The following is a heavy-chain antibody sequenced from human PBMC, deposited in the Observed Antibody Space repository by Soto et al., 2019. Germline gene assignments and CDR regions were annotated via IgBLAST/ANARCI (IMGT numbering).Heavy chain of an antibody. Sequence: QVQLQESGPGLVKPSETLSLTCTVSGGSISSSYYWSWIRQPPGKGLEWIGYIYYSGSTNYNPSLKSRVTISVDTSKNQFSLKLSSVTAADTAVYYCAGTRGSCSGGSCPTVVDYWGQGTLVTVSS. V-gene: IGHV4-59*01. J-gene: IGHJ4*02. CDR2: IYYSGST. CDR1: GGSISSSYY. D-gene: IGHD2-15*01. CDR3: AGTRGSCSGGSCPTVVDY.